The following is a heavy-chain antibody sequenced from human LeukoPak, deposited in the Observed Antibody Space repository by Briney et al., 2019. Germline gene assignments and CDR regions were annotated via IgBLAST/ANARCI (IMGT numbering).Heavy chain of an antibody. CDR1: GFTFSDYY. D-gene: IGHD6-13*01. CDR2: MSSSDDGR. Sequence: PGGSLRLSCAASGFTFSDYYMSWIRQAPGKGLEWVSAMSSSDDGRYYAASVRGRFTISRDTSRSTLYLQMNSLRAEDTAVYYCGRGGKVEQLVLARWGQGSLVTVSS. J-gene: IGHJ4*02. V-gene: IGHV3-11*04. CDR3: GRGGKVEQLVLAR.